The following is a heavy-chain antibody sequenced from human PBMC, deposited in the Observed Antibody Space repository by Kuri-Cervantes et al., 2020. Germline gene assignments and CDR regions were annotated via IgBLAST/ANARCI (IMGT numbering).Heavy chain of an antibody. J-gene: IGHJ4*02. Sequence: KVSCKVSGYTLTELSMHWVRQMPGKGLEWMGIIYPGDSDTRYSPSFQGQVTISADKSISTAYLQWSSLKASDTAMYYCARHMGGSYPNFDYWGQGTLVTVSS. CDR1: GYTLTELS. D-gene: IGHD1-26*01. V-gene: IGHV5-51*01. CDR2: IYPGDSDT. CDR3: ARHMGGSYPNFDY.